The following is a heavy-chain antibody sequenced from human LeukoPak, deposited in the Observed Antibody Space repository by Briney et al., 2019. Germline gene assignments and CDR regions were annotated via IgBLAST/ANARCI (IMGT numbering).Heavy chain of an antibody. CDR2: IYYSGST. Sequence: SETLSLTFTVSGGSISSSSYYWGRSRQPPGKGLAWSGSIYYSGSTYYNPSLKSRVTISVDTSKNQFSLKLSSVTAADTAVYYCVRHYRYYDSSGPFDYSGQGTLVTVSS. J-gene: IGHJ4*02. CDR1: GGSISSSSYY. D-gene: IGHD3-22*01. CDR3: VRHYRYYDSSGPFDY. V-gene: IGHV4-39*01.